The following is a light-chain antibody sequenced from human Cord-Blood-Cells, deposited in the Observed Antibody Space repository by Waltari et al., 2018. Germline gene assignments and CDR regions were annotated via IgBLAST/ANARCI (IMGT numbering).Light chain of an antibody. Sequence: QSALTQPASVSESPGQSITISCPGTSSDVGGYNYVSWYHQHPGNAPKLMIYEVSKRPSGVSNRFSGSKSGNTASLTISGLQAEDEADYYCSSYTSSSTWVFGGGTKLTVL. CDR1: SSDVGGYNY. CDR3: SSYTSSSTWV. CDR2: EVS. J-gene: IGLJ3*02. V-gene: IGLV2-14*01.